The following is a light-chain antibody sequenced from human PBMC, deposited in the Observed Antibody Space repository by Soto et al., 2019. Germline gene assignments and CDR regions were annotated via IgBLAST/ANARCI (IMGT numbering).Light chain of an antibody. V-gene: IGLV4-69*01. CDR1: SGHSSYA. J-gene: IGLJ3*02. Sequence: QPVLTQSPSASASLGASVKLSCNLSSGHSSYAIAWHQQQPDKGPRFLMKLKSDGSHTKGDGIPHRFSGSSSGAERYLTISSLQSEDEADYYCQTWGTGIWVFGGGTKLTVL. CDR3: QTWGTGIWV. CDR2: LKSDGSH.